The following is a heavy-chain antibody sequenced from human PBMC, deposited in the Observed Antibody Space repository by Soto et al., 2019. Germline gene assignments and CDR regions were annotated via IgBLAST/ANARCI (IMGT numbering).Heavy chain of an antibody. J-gene: IGHJ1*01. CDR3: ARDQADCSGGSCYSAEYFHH. D-gene: IGHD2-15*01. CDR1: GYTFTSYG. Sequence: ASVKVSCKASGYTFTSYGISWVRQAPGQGLEWMGRISAYNGNTNYAQKLQGRVTMTTDTSTSTAYMELRSLTSDDTALYYCARDQADCSGGSCYSAEYFHHWGQGTLVTVSS. CDR2: ISAYNGNT. V-gene: IGHV1-18*01.